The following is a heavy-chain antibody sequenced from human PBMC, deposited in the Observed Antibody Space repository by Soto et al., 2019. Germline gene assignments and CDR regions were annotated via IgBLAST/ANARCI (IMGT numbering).Heavy chain of an antibody. D-gene: IGHD6-19*01. V-gene: IGHV3-30*18. CDR2: ISYDGSNK. CDR3: AKGPEKAVAVRLYY. CDR1: GFTFSSYG. J-gene: IGHJ4*02. Sequence: GGSLRLSCATSGFTFSSYGMHWVRQAPGKGLEWVAVISYDGSNKYYADSVKGRFTISRDNSKNTLYLQMNSLRAEDTAVYYCAKGPEKAVAVRLYYWGQGTLVTVSS.